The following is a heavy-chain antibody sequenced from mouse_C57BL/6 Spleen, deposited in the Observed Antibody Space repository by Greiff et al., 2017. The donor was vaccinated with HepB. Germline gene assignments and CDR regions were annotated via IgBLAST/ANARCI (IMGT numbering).Heavy chain of an antibody. CDR1: GYTFTSYW. CDR3: ATYYDDAMDY. J-gene: IGHJ4*01. CDR2: IHPNSGST. Sequence: QVQLKQPGAELVKPGASVKLSCKASGYTFTSYWMNWVKQRPGQGLEWIGMIHPNSGSTNYNEKFKSKATLTVDKSSSTAYMQLSSLTSEDSAVYYCATYYDDAMDYWGQGTSVTVSS. V-gene: IGHV1-64*01. D-gene: IGHD2-4*01.